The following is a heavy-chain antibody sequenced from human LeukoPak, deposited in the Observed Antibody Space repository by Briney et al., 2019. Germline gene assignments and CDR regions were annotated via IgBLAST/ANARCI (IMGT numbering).Heavy chain of an antibody. CDR3: ARGPDYYDSSGYRFHY. CDR1: GDSIRSYY. V-gene: IGHV4-4*07. CDR2: IYTTGST. Sequence: SETLSLTCTVSGDSIRSYYWNWIRQPAGKGLEWIGRIYTTGSTDYTPSLRSRVTMSVDTSQKQFSLKLSSVTAADTAVYYCARGPDYYDSSGYRFHYWGQGTLVTVSS. J-gene: IGHJ4*02. D-gene: IGHD3-22*01.